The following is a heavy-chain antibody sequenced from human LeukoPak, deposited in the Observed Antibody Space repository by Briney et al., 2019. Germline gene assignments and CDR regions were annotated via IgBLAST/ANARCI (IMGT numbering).Heavy chain of an antibody. J-gene: IGHJ3*01. CDR2: IYQTAST. CDR1: NFSIGSGYY. D-gene: IGHD3-22*01. CDR3: ARGVGYSDSDTYFYSENAFDL. V-gene: IGHV4-38-2*01. Sequence: SETLSLTCAVSNFSIGSGYYWGWIRQPPGKGLQWIGSIYQTASTYYNPSLNSRLTISMDTSKNQFSLRLTSVSAADTAVYYCARGVGYSDSDTYFYSENAFDLWGQGTMVAVSS.